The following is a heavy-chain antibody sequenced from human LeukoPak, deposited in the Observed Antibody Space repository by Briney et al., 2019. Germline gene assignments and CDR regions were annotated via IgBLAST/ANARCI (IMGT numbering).Heavy chain of an antibody. CDR1: GFTFSSYA. V-gene: IGHV3-30-3*01. CDR2: ISYDGSNK. D-gene: IGHD5-24*01. J-gene: IGHJ4*02. Sequence: PGGSLRLSCAASGFTFSSYAMHWVRQAPGKGLEWVAVISYDGSNKYYADSVKGRFTISRDNSKNTLYLQMNSLRAEDTAVYYCARDQERWLQWYFDYWGQGTLVTVSS. CDR3: ARDQERWLQWYFDY.